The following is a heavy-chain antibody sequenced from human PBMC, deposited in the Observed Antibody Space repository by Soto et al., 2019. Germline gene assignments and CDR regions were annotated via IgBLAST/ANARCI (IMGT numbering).Heavy chain of an antibody. CDR2: INAGNGNT. CDR3: ARAHRAGATVDY. CDR1: GYTFTSYA. J-gene: IGHJ4*02. D-gene: IGHD1-26*01. Sequence: QVQLVQSGAEEKKPGASVKVSCKASGYTFTSYAMHWVRQAPGQRLEWMGWINAGNGNTKYSQKFQGRVTITRDTSASTAYMELSSLRSEDTAVYYCARAHRAGATVDYWGQGTLVTVSS. V-gene: IGHV1-3*05.